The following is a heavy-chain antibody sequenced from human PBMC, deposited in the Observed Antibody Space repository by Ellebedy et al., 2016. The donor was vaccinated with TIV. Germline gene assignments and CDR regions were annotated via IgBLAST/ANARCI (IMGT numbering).Heavy chain of an antibody. D-gene: IGHD3-3*01. CDR2: ISAYNGNT. CDR3: ARFGVTGDGFDA. CDR1: GYTFTNYG. Sequence: AASVKVSCKASGYTFTNYGISWVRQAPGQGLEWMGWISAYNGNTDYAQKVQGRVTMTTDTSTSTAYMGLRSLRSDDTAIYYCARFGVTGDGFDAWGQGTMVTVSS. V-gene: IGHV1-18*04. J-gene: IGHJ3*01.